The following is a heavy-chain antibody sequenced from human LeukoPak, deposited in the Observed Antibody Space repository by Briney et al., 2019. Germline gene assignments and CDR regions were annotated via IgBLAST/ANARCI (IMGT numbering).Heavy chain of an antibody. V-gene: IGHV1-69*13. J-gene: IGHJ4*02. D-gene: IGHD5-12*01. Sequence: SVKVSCKASGGTFSSYAISWVRQAPGQGLEWMGGIIPIFGTANYAQKFQGRVTITADESTSTDYMEVSSLRSEDTAGYYCAREYRGYAYYWGQGTLVTVSS. CDR2: IIPIFGTA. CDR3: AREYRGYAYY. CDR1: GGTFSSYA.